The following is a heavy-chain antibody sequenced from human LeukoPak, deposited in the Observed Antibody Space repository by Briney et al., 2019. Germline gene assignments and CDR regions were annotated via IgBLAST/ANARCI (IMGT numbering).Heavy chain of an antibody. Sequence: GGSLRLSCAASGFTFSSYSMNWVRQAPGKGLEWVAIIWYDGSNKYYADSVKGRFTISRDNSKNTLFLQMNSLRADDTALYYCAREGSQQLVDAFDIWGQGTMVTVSS. J-gene: IGHJ3*02. CDR3: AREGSQQLVDAFDI. V-gene: IGHV3-33*08. D-gene: IGHD6-13*01. CDR2: IWYDGSNK. CDR1: GFTFSSYS.